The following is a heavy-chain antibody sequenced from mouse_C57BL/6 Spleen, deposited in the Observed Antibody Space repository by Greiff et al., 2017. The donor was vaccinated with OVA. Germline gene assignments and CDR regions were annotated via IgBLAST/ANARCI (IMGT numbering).Heavy chain of an antibody. J-gene: IGHJ4*01. Sequence: QVQLQQSDAELVKPGASVKISCKVSGYTFTDHTIHWMKQRPEQGLEWIGYIYPRDGSTKYNEKFKGKATLTADKSSSTAYMQLNSLTSEDSAVYFWARENIYYYGSSYGAMDYWGQGTSVTVSS. V-gene: IGHV1-78*01. CDR1: GYTFTDHT. CDR2: IYPRDGST. D-gene: IGHD1-1*01. CDR3: ARENIYYYGSSYGAMDY.